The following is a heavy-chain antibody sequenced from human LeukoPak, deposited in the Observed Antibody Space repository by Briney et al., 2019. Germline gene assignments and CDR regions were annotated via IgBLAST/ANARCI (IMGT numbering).Heavy chain of an antibody. CDR3: ARGLRGYSGYQFDY. CDR2: IYYSGST. Sequence: SETLSLTCTVSGGSISSGGYYWSWIRQHPGKGLERIGYIYYSGSTYYNPSLKSRVTISVDTSKNQFSLKLSSVTAADTAVYYCARGLRGYSGYQFDYWGQGTLVTVSS. D-gene: IGHD5-12*01. J-gene: IGHJ4*02. V-gene: IGHV4-31*03. CDR1: GGSISSGGYY.